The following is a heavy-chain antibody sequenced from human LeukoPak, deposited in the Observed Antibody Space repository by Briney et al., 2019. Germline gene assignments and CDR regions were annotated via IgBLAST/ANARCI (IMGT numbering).Heavy chain of an antibody. CDR1: GGSISSSSYY. V-gene: IGHV4-39*07. CDR2: IYYSGST. J-gene: IGHJ5*02. CDR3: AREYRSSWYLNWFDP. D-gene: IGHD6-13*01. Sequence: PSETLSLTCTVSGGSISSSSYYWGWIRQPPGKGLEWIGSIYYSGSTNYNPSLKSRVTISVDTSKSQFSLKLSSVTAADTAVYYCAREYRSSWYLNWFDPWGQGTLVTVSS.